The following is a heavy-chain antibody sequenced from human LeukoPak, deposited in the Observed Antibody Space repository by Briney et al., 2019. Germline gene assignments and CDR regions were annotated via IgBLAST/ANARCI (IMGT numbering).Heavy chain of an antibody. D-gene: IGHD4-23*01. CDR2: ISSSSSYI. CDR3: ARDPPTTVVIAPGPDY. Sequence: GGSLRLSCAASGFTFGSYSMNWVRQAPGKGLEWVSSISSSSSYIYYTDSVRGRFTISRDNAKNSLYLQMNSLRAEDTAVYYCARDPPTTVVIAPGPDYWGQGTLVTVSS. CDR1: GFTFGSYS. J-gene: IGHJ4*02. V-gene: IGHV3-21*01.